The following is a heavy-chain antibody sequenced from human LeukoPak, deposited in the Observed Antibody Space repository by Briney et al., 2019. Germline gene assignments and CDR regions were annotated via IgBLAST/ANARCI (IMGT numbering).Heavy chain of an antibody. CDR3: VSQAANSFAFDI. CDR1: GDSVSSNSTT. J-gene: IGHJ3*02. D-gene: IGHD4/OR15-4a*01. Sequence: QTLSLTCAISGDSVSSNSTTWNWFRQSPSRGLEWLGRTYYRSKWCNDYAVSVRSRIIINPDTSENQFSLQLNSVTPEDTAVYYCVSQAANSFAFDIWGQGTMVTVSS. CDR2: TYYRSKWCN. V-gene: IGHV6-1*01.